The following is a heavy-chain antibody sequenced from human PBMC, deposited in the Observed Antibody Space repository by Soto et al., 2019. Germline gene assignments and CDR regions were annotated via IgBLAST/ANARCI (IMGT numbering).Heavy chain of an antibody. CDR3: ARFPSTSSGWYFDF. D-gene: IGHD6-19*01. Sequence: QVTLKESGPVLVKPTETLTLTCTVSGFSLITARMGVSWIRQPPGKALEWLAHIFSNDQKSYTTSLKSGLTISMDTSKSQVVLTMTIVDPLDTATYYCARFPSTSSGWYFDFWGPGTLLTVSS. V-gene: IGHV2-26*01. J-gene: IGHJ4*02. CDR2: IFSNDQK. CDR1: GFSLITARMG.